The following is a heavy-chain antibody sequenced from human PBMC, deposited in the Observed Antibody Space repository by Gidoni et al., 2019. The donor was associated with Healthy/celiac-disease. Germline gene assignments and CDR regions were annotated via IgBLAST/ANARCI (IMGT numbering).Heavy chain of an antibody. CDR1: GFTFSSYD. CDR3: ARSGYSYVNRVYYGMDV. CDR2: IGTAGDT. D-gene: IGHD5-18*01. J-gene: IGHJ6*02. V-gene: IGHV3-13*01. Sequence: EVQLVESGGGLVQPGGSLSLSCAASGFTFSSYDMHWVRQATGKGLEWVSAIGTAGDTYYPGSVKGRFTISRENAKNSLYLQMNSLRAGDTAVYYCARSGYSYVNRVYYGMDVWGQGTTVTVSS.